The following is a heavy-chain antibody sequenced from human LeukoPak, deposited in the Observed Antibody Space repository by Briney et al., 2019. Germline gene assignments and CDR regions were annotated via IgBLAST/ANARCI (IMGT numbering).Heavy chain of an antibody. V-gene: IGHV3-23*01. CDR1: GFSLSGYW. CDR2: ISGSGGST. CDR3: AKESPYDFWTWDY. J-gene: IGHJ4*02. D-gene: IGHD3-3*01. Sequence: GGSLRLSCTASGFSLSGYWMSWVRQAPGKGLEWVSAISGSGGSTYYADSVKGRFTISRDNSKNTLYLQMNSLRAEDTAVYYCAKESPYDFWTWDYWGQGTLVTVSS.